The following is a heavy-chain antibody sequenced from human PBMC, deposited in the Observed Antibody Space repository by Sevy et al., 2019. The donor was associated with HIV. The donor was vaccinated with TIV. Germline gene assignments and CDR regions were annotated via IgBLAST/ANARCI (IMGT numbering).Heavy chain of an antibody. J-gene: IGHJ5*02. D-gene: IGHD2-2*01. Sequence: SETLSLTCAVHDGSFSGYYWNWIRQLPGKGLEWIGEINKSGITYYNPSLKSRVTISVDTSKKQFSLMLMSVTAVDSAVYFCARSPPVVVVPGAPSWFDPWGQGTLVTVSS. V-gene: IGHV4-34*01. CDR3: ARSPPVVVVPGAPSWFDP. CDR1: DGSFSGYY. CDR2: INKSGIT.